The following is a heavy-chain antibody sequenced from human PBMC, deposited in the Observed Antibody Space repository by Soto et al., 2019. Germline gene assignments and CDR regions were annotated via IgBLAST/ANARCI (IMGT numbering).Heavy chain of an antibody. J-gene: IGHJ5*01. CDR2: HSIDIGHI. D-gene: IGHD3-22*01. Sequence: GASVKVSCKASGYTFTSYAMHWVRQAPGQRLEWMGWHSIDIGHIKYSQSFQGRFTFSRDTSASTAYMELTSLRSGDTAFYYCARSDIGGYYDSWGQGTLVTVSS. CDR3: ARSDIGGYYDS. V-gene: IGHV1-3*04. CDR1: GYTFTSYA.